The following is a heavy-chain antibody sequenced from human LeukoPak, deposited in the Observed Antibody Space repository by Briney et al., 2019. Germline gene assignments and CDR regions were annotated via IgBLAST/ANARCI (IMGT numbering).Heavy chain of an antibody. CDR3: AKPPIVVVVAAIEGFDY. CDR1: GFTVSSNY. Sequence: GGSLRLSCAASGFTVSSNYMSWVRQAPGKGLEWVSVIYSGGSTYYADSVKGRFTISRDNSKNTLYLQMNSLRAEDTAVYYCAKPPIVVVVAAIEGFDYWGQGTLVTVSS. D-gene: IGHD2-15*01. J-gene: IGHJ4*02. V-gene: IGHV3-53*05. CDR2: IYSGGST.